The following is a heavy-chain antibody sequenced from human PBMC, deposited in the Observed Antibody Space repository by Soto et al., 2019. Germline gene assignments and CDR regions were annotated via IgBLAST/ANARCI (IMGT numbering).Heavy chain of an antibody. J-gene: IGHJ5*02. CDR1: GFTFSSYS. CDR3: ARDSVEYCSSTSCFRLNWFDP. CDR2: ISSSSSYI. V-gene: IGHV3-21*01. Sequence: LRLSCAATGFTFSSYSMNWVRQAPGKGLEWVSSISSSSSYIYYADSVKGRFTISRDNAKNSLYLQMNSLRAEDTAVYYCARDSVEYCSSTSCFRLNWFDPWGQGTLVTVPQ. D-gene: IGHD2-2*01.